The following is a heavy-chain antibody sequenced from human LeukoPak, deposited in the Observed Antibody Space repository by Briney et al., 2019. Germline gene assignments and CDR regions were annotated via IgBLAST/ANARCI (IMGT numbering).Heavy chain of an antibody. CDR3: ARGPIAAAGDY. Sequence: GAPVKVSCKASGYIFTNYGITWVRQAPGQGLEWMGWINTNNGNTNYAQKLQGRVTMTTDTSTTTAYMEVRSLRSDDTAVYYCARGPIAAAGDYWGQGTLVTVSS. J-gene: IGHJ4*02. CDR1: GYIFTNYG. D-gene: IGHD6-13*01. V-gene: IGHV1-18*01. CDR2: INTNNGNT.